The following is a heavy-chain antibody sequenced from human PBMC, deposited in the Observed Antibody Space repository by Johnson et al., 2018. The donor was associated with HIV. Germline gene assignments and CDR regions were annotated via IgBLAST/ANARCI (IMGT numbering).Heavy chain of an antibody. CDR1: GFTFSSYD. Sequence: VLLVESGGGLVQPGGSLRLSCAVSGFTFSSYDMHWVRQAPGKGLQYVSAISSDGGSTYYANSVKGRFTISRDNSKNTLYLQMGRLGGEDMAVYYCAGRSPCQDALDIWGQGTMVTVSS. CDR2: ISSDGGST. CDR3: AGRSPCQDALDI. D-gene: IGHD3-10*01. V-gene: IGHV3-64*01. J-gene: IGHJ3*02.